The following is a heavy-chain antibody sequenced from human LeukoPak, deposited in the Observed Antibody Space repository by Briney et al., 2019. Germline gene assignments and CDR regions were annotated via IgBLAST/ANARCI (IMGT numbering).Heavy chain of an antibody. J-gene: IGHJ4*02. D-gene: IGHD3/OR15-3a*01. CDR3: ARQTGSGLFILP. CDR2: IYYSGNT. Sequence: TFSSYAMSWVRPAPGKGLEWIGSIYYSGNTYYNASLMSQVSISIDTSKNQFSLRLTSVTAADTAVYYCARQTGSGLFILPGGQGTLVTVSS. V-gene: IGHV4-39*01. CDR1: TFSSYA.